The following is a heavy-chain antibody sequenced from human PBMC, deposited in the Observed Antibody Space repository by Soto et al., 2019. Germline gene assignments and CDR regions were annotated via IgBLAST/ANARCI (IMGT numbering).Heavy chain of an antibody. CDR3: ARERIAVAGTHNWFDP. CDR1: GYTFTSYG. J-gene: IGHJ5*02. CDR2: TSAYNGNT. V-gene: IGHV1-18*04. Sequence: ASVKVSCKASGYTFTSYGISWVRQAPGQGLEWMGWTSAYNGNTNYAQKLQGRVTMTTDTSTSTAYMELRSLRSDDTAVYYCARERIAVAGTHNWFDPWGQGTLVTVSS. D-gene: IGHD6-19*01.